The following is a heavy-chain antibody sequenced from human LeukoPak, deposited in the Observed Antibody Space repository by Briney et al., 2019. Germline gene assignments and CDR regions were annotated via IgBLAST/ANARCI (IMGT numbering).Heavy chain of an antibody. D-gene: IGHD1-14*01. CDR3: AKERGGGEPEYYFDY. CDR1: GFTFSSYA. J-gene: IGHJ4*02. CDR2: ISGGGGST. Sequence: GGPLRLSCAASGFTFSSYAMSWVRQAPGKGLEWVSAISGGGGSTYYADSVKGRFTISRDNSKNTLYLQMNSLRAEDTAVYYCAKERGGGEPEYYFDYWGQGTLVTVSS. V-gene: IGHV3-23*01.